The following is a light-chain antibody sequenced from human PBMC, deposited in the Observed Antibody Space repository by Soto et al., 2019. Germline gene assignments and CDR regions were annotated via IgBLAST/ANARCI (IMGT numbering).Light chain of an antibody. Sequence: SSLTQPPSPSGSPGPSGTISCPGTSSDVGGYNYVSWYQQHPGKAPKLMIYDVSRRPSGVPDRFSGSKSGNTASLTVSGLQAEDEADYYCCSYAGSNNVFGTGTKVTVL. CDR2: DVS. V-gene: IGLV2-8*01. CDR1: SSDVGGYNY. CDR3: CSYAGSNNV. J-gene: IGLJ1*01.